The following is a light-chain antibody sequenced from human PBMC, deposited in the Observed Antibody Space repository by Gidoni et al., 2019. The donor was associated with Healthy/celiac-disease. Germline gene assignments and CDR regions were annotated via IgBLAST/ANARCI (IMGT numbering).Light chain of an antibody. CDR2: AAS. CDR3: QQSYSTPRT. CDR1: QSISSY. Sequence: DIQMTQSPSSLSASVGDRVTITCRASQSISSYLNWYQQKPGKAPKLLIYAASSLQSGVPSRFSGSGSGTDFTLTISSLQPEDFATYYCQQSYSTPRTFXQXTKVEI. J-gene: IGKJ1*01. V-gene: IGKV1-39*01.